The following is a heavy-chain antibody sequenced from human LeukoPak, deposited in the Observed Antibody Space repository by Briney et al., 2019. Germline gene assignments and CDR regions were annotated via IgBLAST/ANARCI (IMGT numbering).Heavy chain of an antibody. CDR3: ARDLPLGARDSSGYYY. CDR1: GFTFSSYE. CDR2: ISSSGSTI. V-gene: IGHV3-48*03. Sequence: TGGSLRLSCAASGFTFSSYEMNWVRQAPGKGLEWVSYISSSGSTIYYADSVKGRFTISRDNAKNSLYLQMNSLRAEDTAVYYCARDLPLGARDSSGYYYWGQGTLVTVSS. D-gene: IGHD3-22*01. J-gene: IGHJ4*02.